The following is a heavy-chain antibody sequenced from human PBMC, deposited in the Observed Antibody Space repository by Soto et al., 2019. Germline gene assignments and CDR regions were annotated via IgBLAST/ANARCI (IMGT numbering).Heavy chain of an antibody. Sequence: SGPTLVNPTQTLTLTCTFSGFSLSTSGVGVGWIRQPPGKALEWLALIYWNDDKRYSPSLKSRLTITKDTSKNQVVLTMTNMDPVDTATYHCAHSPGQLWVNYYYYYGMDVWGQGTTVTVSS. J-gene: IGHJ6*02. CDR1: GFSLSTSGVG. CDR2: IYWNDDK. V-gene: IGHV2-5*01. D-gene: IGHD5-18*01. CDR3: AHSPGQLWVNYYYYYGMDV.